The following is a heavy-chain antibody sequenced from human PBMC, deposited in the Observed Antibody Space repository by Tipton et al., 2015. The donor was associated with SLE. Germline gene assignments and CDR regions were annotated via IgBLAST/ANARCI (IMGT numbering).Heavy chain of an antibody. CDR3: ARRYGDPTNPYFDP. J-gene: IGHJ5*02. D-gene: IGHD4-17*01. CDR2: VYYSGAT. CDR1: GGSISAYY. Sequence: GLVKPSETLSLTCTVSGGSISAYYWTWIRQPPGKGLEWIGSVYYSGATYYNPSLKSRVTISINTYRNYFSLSLTSLTAADTAVYYCARRYGDPTNPYFDPWGQGTLVTVSS. V-gene: IGHV4-59*12.